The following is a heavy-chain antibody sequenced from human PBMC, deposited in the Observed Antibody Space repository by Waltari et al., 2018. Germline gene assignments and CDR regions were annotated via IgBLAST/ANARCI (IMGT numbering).Heavy chain of an antibody. Sequence: QVQLQQWGPGLLKPSETLSLTCAVYGGSFSGYYWSWIRQPPGKGLEWIGEINHSGSTNYNPSLKSRVTISVDTSKNQFSLKLSSVTAADTAVYYCARVGAARHDAFDIWGQGTMVTVSS. V-gene: IGHV4-34*01. CDR1: GGSFSGYY. CDR2: INHSGST. CDR3: ARVGAARHDAFDI. D-gene: IGHD6-6*01. J-gene: IGHJ3*02.